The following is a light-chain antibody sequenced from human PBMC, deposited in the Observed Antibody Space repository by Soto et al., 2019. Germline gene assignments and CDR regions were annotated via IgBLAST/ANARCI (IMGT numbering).Light chain of an antibody. V-gene: IGLV2-14*03. J-gene: IGLJ1*01. CDR1: SSDVGAYNY. CDR2: DVI. CDR3: SSYTTSSTQV. Sequence: QSALAQPASVSGSPGQSITISCTGTSSDVGAYNYVSWYQQHPGRAPKLMIYDVINRPSGVSNRFSGSKSGNTASLTISGLQAEDEADYYCSSYTTSSTQVFGTGTKVTV.